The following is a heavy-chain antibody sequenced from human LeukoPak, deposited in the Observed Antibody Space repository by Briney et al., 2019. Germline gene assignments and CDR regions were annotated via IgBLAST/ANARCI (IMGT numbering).Heavy chain of an antibody. D-gene: IGHD5-24*01. CDR3: AHRRDGYNSLDY. CDR2: IYWDDDK. Sequence: SGPTLVKPTQTLTLTCTFSGFSPSTSGVAVGWIRQPPGKALEWLGLIYWDDDKRYSPSLKSALTITKDTSKNQVVLTMTNMDPVATATYYCAHRRDGYNSLDYWGQGTLVTVSS. J-gene: IGHJ4*02. CDR1: GFSPSTSGVA. V-gene: IGHV2-5*02.